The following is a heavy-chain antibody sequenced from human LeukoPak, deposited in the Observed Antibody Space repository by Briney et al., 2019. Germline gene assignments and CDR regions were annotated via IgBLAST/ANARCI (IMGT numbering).Heavy chain of an antibody. D-gene: IGHD3/OR15-3a*01. J-gene: IGHJ6*02. CDR2: IYYSGST. Sequence: PSETLSLTCTVFGDSIIGSSHYWGWICQPPGKGLERIGSIYYSGSTHFNPSIQSRVTMSVDASKNQFSLKLSSVTAADTAGYYCARHWTGYYYYGMDVWGQGTTVTVSS. CDR1: GDSIIGSSHY. CDR3: ARHWTGYYYYGMDV. V-gene: IGHV4-39*01.